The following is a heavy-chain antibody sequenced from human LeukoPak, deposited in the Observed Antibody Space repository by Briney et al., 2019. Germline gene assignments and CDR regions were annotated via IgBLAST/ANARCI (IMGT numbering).Heavy chain of an antibody. V-gene: IGHV4-59*01. Sequence: SETLSLTCTVSGGPISTYYWSWIRQPPGKGLEWIGYFYYSGSTNYNPSLKSRVTISVDTSKNQFSLNLISVTAADTAVYYCARDPAGGGALDLWGQGTMVTISS. CDR2: FYYSGST. J-gene: IGHJ3*01. CDR3: ARDPAGGGALDL. CDR1: GGPISTYY. D-gene: IGHD3-10*01.